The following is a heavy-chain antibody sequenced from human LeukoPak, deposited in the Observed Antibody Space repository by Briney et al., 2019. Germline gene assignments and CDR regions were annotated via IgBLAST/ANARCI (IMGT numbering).Heavy chain of an antibody. D-gene: IGHD2-2*02. J-gene: IGHJ3*02. CDR1: GGSISGYY. Sequence: SETPSLTCTVSGGSISGYYWTWIRQPPGKGLEWIGYISYTGSTNYSPSLKSRVTISVDTSKNQVSLNLSSVTAADTAVYYCARGYCSSTSCYTGAFDIWGQGTMVTVSS. V-gene: IGHV4-59*01. CDR3: ARGYCSSTSCYTGAFDI. CDR2: ISYTGST.